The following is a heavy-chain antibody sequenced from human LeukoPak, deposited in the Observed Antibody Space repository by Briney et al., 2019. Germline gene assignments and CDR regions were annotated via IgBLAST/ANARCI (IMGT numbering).Heavy chain of an antibody. D-gene: IGHD1-14*01. CDR3: TRDPAPGFGY. CDR1: GYTFTSYY. Sequence: ASVKVSCKASGYTFTSYYMHWVRQAPGQGLEWMGIINPSGGSTSYAQKFQGRVTMTRDTSTSTVYMELSSLISEDTAVYYCTRDPAPGFGYWGQGTLVTVSS. J-gene: IGHJ4*02. V-gene: IGHV1-46*01. CDR2: INPSGGST.